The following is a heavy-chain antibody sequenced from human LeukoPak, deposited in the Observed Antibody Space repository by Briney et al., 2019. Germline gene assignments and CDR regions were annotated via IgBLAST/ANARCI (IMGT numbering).Heavy chain of an antibody. D-gene: IGHD3-16*02. CDR1: GYTFSSYA. J-gene: IGHJ4*02. CDR3: ARDDDYVWGSYRFRVSFDY. CDR2: ISTYNGNT. V-gene: IGHV1-18*01. Sequence: GASVKVSCKASGYTFSSYAISWVRQAPGQGLEWMGWISTYNGNTNYAQKLQGRVTMTTNTSTSSAYMELRSLRSDDTAVYYCARDDDYVWGSYRFRVSFDYWGQGTLVTVSS.